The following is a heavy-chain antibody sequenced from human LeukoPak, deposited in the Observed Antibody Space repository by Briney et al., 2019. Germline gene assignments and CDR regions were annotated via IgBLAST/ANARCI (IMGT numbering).Heavy chain of an antibody. CDR2: ISSSSSYI. CDR3: ASERSSYGSN. CDR1: GFTFSSYS. V-gene: IGHV3-21*01. D-gene: IGHD5-18*01. Sequence: GGSPRLSCAASGFTFSSYSMNWVRQAPGKGLEWVSSISSSSSYIYYADSVKGRFTISRDNAKNSLYLQMNSLRAEDTAVYYCASERSSYGSNWGQGTLVTVSS. J-gene: IGHJ4*02.